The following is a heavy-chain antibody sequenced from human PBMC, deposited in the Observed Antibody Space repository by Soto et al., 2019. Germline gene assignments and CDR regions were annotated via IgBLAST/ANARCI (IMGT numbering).Heavy chain of an antibody. CDR2: ISAYNGNT. Sequence: QVQLVQSGAEVKKPGASVKVSCKASGYTFISYGISWVRQAPGQGLEWMGWISAYNGNTNYAQKLQGRVTMTTDTSTSTAYMELRSLRSDDTAVYYCASVTYYYGSGRDYYGMDVWGQGTTVTVSS. D-gene: IGHD3-10*01. CDR1: GYTFISYG. V-gene: IGHV1-18*01. CDR3: ASVTYYYGSGRDYYGMDV. J-gene: IGHJ6*02.